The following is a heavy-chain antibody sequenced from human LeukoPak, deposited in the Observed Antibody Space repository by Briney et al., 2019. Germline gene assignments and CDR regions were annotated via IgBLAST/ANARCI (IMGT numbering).Heavy chain of an antibody. D-gene: IGHD3-22*01. Sequence: SSVKVSCEASGYTFTGYYMHWVRQAPGQGLEWMGWINPNSGGTNYAQKFQGRVTMTRDTSISTAYMELSRLRSDDTAVYYCARAYYYDSSGSGYYGMDVWGQGTTVTVSS. J-gene: IGHJ6*02. CDR2: INPNSGGT. CDR3: ARAYYYDSSGSGYYGMDV. CDR1: GYTFTGYY. V-gene: IGHV1-2*02.